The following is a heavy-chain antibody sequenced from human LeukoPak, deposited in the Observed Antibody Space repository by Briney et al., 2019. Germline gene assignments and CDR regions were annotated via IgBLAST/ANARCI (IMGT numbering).Heavy chain of an antibody. CDR3: ATGRSPETGKNTYYGMDV. V-gene: IGHV1-24*01. Sequence: ASVKVSCKVSGYTLTELSMHWVRQAPGKGLEWMGGFDPEDGETIYAQKFQGRVTMTEDTSTDTAYMELSSLRSEDTAVYYCATGRSPETGKNTYYGMDVWGQGTTVTVS. CDR2: FDPEDGET. CDR1: GYTLTELS. J-gene: IGHJ6*02. D-gene: IGHD1-1*01.